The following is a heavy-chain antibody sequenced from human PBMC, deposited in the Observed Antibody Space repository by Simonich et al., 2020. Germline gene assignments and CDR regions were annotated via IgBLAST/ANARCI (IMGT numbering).Heavy chain of an antibody. CDR3: ARHAGFAFDI. V-gene: IGHV4-39*01. D-gene: IGHD6-13*01. Sequence: QLQLQESGPGLVKPSETLSLTCTVSGGSISSSSYYWGWIRQPPGKGLEWIGSIYYSVITYYHPSLKSRVTISVDTSKNQFSLKLSSETSADTAVYYCARHAGFAFDIWGQGTMVTVSS. CDR1: GGSISSSSYY. CDR2: IYYSVIT. J-gene: IGHJ3*02.